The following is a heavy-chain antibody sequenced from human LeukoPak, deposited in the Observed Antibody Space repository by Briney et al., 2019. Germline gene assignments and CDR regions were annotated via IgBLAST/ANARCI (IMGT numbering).Heavy chain of an antibody. V-gene: IGHV3-48*03. CDR2: ISSSGSTI. D-gene: IGHD3-10*02. CDR1: GFTFSSYE. J-gene: IGHJ6*04. CDR3: AELGITMIGGV. Sequence: GGSLRLSCAASGFTFSSYEMNWVRQAPGKGLEWVSYISSSGSTIYYADSVKGRFTISRDIAKNSLYLQMNSLRAEDTAVYYCAELGITMIGGVWGKGTTVTISS.